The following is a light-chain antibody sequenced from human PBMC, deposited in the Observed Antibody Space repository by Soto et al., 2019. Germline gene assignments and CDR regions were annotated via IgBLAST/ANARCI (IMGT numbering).Light chain of an antibody. CDR1: RSVDTDY. J-gene: IGKJ2*01. V-gene: IGKV3-20*01. CDR3: QQYGSSPYT. CDR2: GAS. Sequence: IVLTQSPGSLSLSPGERATLSCRASRSVDTDYLAWYQQKPGQAPRLLIHGASNRATGIPDRFSGSGSGTDFTLTISRLEPEDFAVYYCQQYGSSPYTFGQGTKLEIK.